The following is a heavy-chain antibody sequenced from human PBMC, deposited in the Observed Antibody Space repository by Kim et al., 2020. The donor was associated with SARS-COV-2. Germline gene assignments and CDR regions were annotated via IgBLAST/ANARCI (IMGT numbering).Heavy chain of an antibody. D-gene: IGHD3-10*01. CDR2: ISYDGSNK. CDR3: AKSEALLWFGELFQFDY. Sequence: GGSLRLSCAASGFTFSSYGMHWVRQAPGKGLEWVAVISYDGSNKYYADSVKGRFTISRDNSKNTLYLQMNSLRAEDTAVYYCAKSEALLWFGELFQFDYWGQGTLVTVSS. CDR1: GFTFSSYG. J-gene: IGHJ4*02. V-gene: IGHV3-30*18.